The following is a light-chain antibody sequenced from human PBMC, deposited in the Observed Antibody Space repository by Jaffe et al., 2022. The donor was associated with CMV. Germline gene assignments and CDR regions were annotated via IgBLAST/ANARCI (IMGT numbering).Light chain of an antibody. CDR3: QQYDSYSLWT. CDR2: RAS. J-gene: IGKJ1*01. V-gene: IGKV1-5*03. Sequence: DIQMTQSPSTLSASVGDRVTITCRASQSISSWLAWYQHKPGKAPILLIYRASSLEGGVPSRFSGSGSGTEFTLTISSLQPDDFATYYCQQYDSYSLWTFGQGTKVEIK. CDR1: QSISSW.